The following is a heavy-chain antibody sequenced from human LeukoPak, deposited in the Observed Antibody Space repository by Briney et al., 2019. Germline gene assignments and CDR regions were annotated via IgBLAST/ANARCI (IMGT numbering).Heavy chain of an antibody. CDR1: GFTFSSYS. CDR2: ISSSSSYI. V-gene: IGHV3-21*01. J-gene: IGHJ1*01. D-gene: IGHD6-6*01. Sequence: PGGSLRLSCAASGFTFSSYSMNWVRQAPGKGLEWVSSISSSSSYIYYADSVKGRFTISRDNAKNSLYLQMNSLRAEDTAVYYCAKGRSSSSSAPGDNAEYFQHWGQGTLVTVSS. CDR3: AKGRSSSSSAPGDNAEYFQH.